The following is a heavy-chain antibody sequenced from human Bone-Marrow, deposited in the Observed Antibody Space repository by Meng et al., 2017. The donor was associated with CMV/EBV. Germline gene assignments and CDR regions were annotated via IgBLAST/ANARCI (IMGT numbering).Heavy chain of an antibody. V-gene: IGHV2-5*01. CDR2: IYWNDDK. Sequence: SGPTLVKPTQTLALTCTLSGFSLSTSGVGVGWIRQPPGKALEWLALIYWNDDKRYSPSLKSRLTITKETSKNQVVLTMTNMDPVDTATYYCAHYCSSTSCFDWFYPWGQGTLVTVSS. D-gene: IGHD2-2*01. J-gene: IGHJ5*02. CDR3: AHYCSSTSCFDWFYP. CDR1: GFSLSTSGVG.